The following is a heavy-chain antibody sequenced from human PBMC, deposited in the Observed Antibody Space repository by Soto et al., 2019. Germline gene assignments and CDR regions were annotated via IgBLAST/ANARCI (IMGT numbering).Heavy chain of an antibody. CDR2: VYYSGST. CDR1: GGSISSYY. J-gene: IGHJ3*02. Sequence: QVQLQESGPGLVKPSETLSLTCTVSGGSISSYYWSWIRQPPGKGLEWIGYVYYSGSTNYNPSLKSPVTITVDPAKTQFSLRLSSVTAADTAVDYWARRGGGVFAIWGQATMVTVSS. D-gene: IGHD3-10*01. V-gene: IGHV4-59*08. CDR3: ARRGGGVFAI.